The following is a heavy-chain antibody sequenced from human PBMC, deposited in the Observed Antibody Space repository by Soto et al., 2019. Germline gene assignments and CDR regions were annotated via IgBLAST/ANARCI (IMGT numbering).Heavy chain of an antibody. V-gene: IGHV3-30-3*01. J-gene: IGHJ4*02. CDR2: ISYDGSNK. CDR1: GFTFSSYA. D-gene: IGHD4-17*01. Sequence: QVQLVESGGGVVQPGRSLRLSCAASGFTFSSYAMHWVRQAPGKGLEWVAVISYDGSNKYYADSVKGRFTIFRDNSKNTLYLQMNSLRAEDTAVYYCARDGRSGDEVSGFDYWGQGTLVTVSS. CDR3: ARDGRSGDEVSGFDY.